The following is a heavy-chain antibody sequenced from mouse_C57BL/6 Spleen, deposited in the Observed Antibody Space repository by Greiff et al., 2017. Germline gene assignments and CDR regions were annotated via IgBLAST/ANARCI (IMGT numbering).Heavy chain of an antibody. CDR2: ILPGSGST. V-gene: IGHV1-9*01. D-gene: IGHD1-1*01. J-gene: IGHJ3*01. CDR3: ARWGIYYYGSSYVGFAY. Sequence: SGAELMKPGASVKLSCKATGYTFTGYWIEWVKQRPGHGLEWIGEILPGSGSTNYNEKFKGKATFTADTSSNTAYMQLSSLTTEDSAIYYCARWGIYYYGSSYVGFAYWGQGTLVTVSA. CDR1: GYTFTGYW.